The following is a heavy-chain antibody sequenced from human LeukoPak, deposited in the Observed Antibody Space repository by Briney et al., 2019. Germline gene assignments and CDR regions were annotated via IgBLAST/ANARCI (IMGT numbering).Heavy chain of an antibody. J-gene: IGHJ4*02. CDR1: GGSFSGYY. D-gene: IGHD5-12*01. CDR2: INHSGST. CDR3: ARGPEWLRWGFDY. V-gene: IGHV4-34*01. Sequence: RSSETLSLTCAVYGGSFSGYYWSWIRQPPGKGLEWIGEINHSGSTNYNPSLKSRVTISVDTSKNQFSLKLSSVTAADTAVYYCARGPEWLRWGFDYWGQGTLVTVTS.